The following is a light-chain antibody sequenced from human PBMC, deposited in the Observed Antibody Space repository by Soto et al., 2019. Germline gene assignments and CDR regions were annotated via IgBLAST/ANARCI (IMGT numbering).Light chain of an antibody. CDR2: GAS. Sequence: EIVMTQSPVTLSLSPGERATLSCRASQFVSSNLAWYQQKPGQAPRLLISGASSRAADIPDRFSGSGSGTDFTLTINRLEPEDFAVYYCQQYDSSPRTFGQGTKVDI. CDR3: QQYDSSPRT. V-gene: IGKV3-20*01. J-gene: IGKJ1*01. CDR1: QFVSSN.